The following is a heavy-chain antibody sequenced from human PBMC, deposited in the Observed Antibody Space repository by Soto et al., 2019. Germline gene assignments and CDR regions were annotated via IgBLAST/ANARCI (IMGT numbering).Heavy chain of an antibody. CDR2: THHSGST. D-gene: IGHD3-22*01. Sequence: QVHLQESGPGLVKPSETLSLTCTVSGGSITDHYWSWVRQPPGKELEWIAYTHHSGSTDYNPSLKTRVTMSIDTSKIQFSLKLSSVTAADTAFYYCARLNFRRHYYDYFDYWGQGALVTVSS. CDR1: GGSITDHY. J-gene: IGHJ4*02. V-gene: IGHV4-59*11. CDR3: ARLNFRRHYYDYFDY.